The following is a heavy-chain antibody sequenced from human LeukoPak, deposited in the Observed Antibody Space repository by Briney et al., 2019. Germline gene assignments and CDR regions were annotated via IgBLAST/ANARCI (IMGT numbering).Heavy chain of an antibody. CDR3: STGMLRGLAPVFLDY. V-gene: IGHV4-39*07. J-gene: IGHJ4*02. CDR1: GGSISSSRYY. Sequence: SETLSLTCTVSGGSISSSRYYWRWIRQPPGRGLEWIGSNYYSGSTYYKPSLKSRVTISLDTSKNQFSLNLRSVTAADTAVYYCSTGMLRGLAPVFLDYWGQGTLVTVSS. CDR2: NYYSGST. D-gene: IGHD3-10*01.